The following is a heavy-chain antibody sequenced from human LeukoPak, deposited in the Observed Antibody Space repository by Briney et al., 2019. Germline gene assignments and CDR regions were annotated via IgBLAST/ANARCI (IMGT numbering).Heavy chain of an antibody. CDR1: GASIISYY. D-gene: IGHD3-22*01. J-gene: IGHJ5*02. CDR3: ARELRGDSSGYYYVGDWFDP. Sequence: SETLSLTCTVSGASIISYYWSWIRQPPGKGLEWIGYIYYSGSTNYNPSLKSRVTISVDTSKNQFSLKLSSVTAADTAVYYCARELRGDSSGYYYVGDWFDPWGQGTLVTVSS. V-gene: IGHV4-59*01. CDR2: IYYSGST.